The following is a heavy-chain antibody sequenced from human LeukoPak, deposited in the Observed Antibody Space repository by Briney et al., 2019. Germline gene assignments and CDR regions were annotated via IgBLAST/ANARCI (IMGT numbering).Heavy chain of an antibody. J-gene: IGHJ6*03. CDR2: ISSSGSTI. D-gene: IGHD6-13*01. V-gene: IGHV3-48*03. Sequence: GGSLRLSCAASGFTFSSYEMNWVRQAPGKGLEWVSYISSSGSTIYYADSVKGRFTISRDNAKNSLYLQMNSLRAEDTAVYYCARVSSSWYVNYYYYMDVWGKGTTDTVSS. CDR3: ARVSSSWYVNYYYYMDV. CDR1: GFTFSSYE.